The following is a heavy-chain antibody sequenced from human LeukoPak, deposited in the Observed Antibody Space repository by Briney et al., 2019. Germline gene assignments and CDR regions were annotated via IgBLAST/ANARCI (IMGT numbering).Heavy chain of an antibody. V-gene: IGHV1-69*13. CDR3: AREGHYYGSGSYWYYYGMDV. CDR2: IIPIFGTA. J-gene: IGHJ6*02. Sequence: GASVKVSCKASGGTFSSYATSWVRQAPGQGLEWMGGIIPIFGTANYAQKFQGRVTITADESTSTAYMELSSLRSEDTAVYYCAREGHYYGSGSYWYYYGMDVWGQGTTVTVSS. CDR1: GGTFSSYA. D-gene: IGHD3-10*01.